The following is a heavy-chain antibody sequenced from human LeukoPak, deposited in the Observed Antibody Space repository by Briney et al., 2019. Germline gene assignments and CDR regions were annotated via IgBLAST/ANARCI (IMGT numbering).Heavy chain of an antibody. D-gene: IGHD2-8*01. Sequence: SETLSLTCTVSGGFISSYYWSWIRQPPGKGLEWIGYIYYSGSTNYNPSLKSRVTISVDTSKNQFSLKLSSVTAADTAVYYCARARPLGYCTNGVCYRGAFDIWGQGTMVTVSS. CDR1: GGFISSYY. J-gene: IGHJ3*02. CDR2: IYYSGST. CDR3: ARARPLGYCTNGVCYRGAFDI. V-gene: IGHV4-59*01.